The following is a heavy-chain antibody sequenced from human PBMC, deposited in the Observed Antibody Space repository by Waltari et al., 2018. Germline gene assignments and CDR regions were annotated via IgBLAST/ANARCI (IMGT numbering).Heavy chain of an antibody. CDR3: ARRSNSDYILDY. CDR1: GGPFNSYA. CDR2: IIPFLGIA. V-gene: IGHV1-69*12. D-gene: IGHD4-4*01. J-gene: IGHJ4*02. Sequence: QVQLVQSGAEVKKPGSSVKVSCKASGGPFNSYAISWVRQVPGQGLEWMGGIIPFLGIADYAQKFQGRVTITADESTTTAYMDLCSLRSDDTAVYYCARRSNSDYILDYWGQGTLVTVFS.